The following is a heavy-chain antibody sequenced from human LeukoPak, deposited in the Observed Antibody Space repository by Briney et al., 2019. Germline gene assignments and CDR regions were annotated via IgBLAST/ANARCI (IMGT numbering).Heavy chain of an antibody. J-gene: IGHJ4*02. D-gene: IGHD6-19*01. CDR1: GFIFNSYG. Sequence: HPGGSLRLSCAASGFIFNSYGVHWVRQAPGKGLEWVAFIRYDGSNKYYADSVKGRFTISRDNSKNTLYLQMNSLRAEDTAVYYCAKDLPYIAVTGPVDYWGQGTLVTVSS. V-gene: IGHV3-30*02. CDR3: AKDLPYIAVTGPVDY. CDR2: IRYDGSNK.